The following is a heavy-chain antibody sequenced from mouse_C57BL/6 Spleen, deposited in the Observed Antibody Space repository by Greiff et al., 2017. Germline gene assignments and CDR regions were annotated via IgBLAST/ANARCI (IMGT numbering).Heavy chain of an antibody. D-gene: IGHD1-1*01. CDR3: ARGGGSSGSYAMDY. CDR1: GFTFSDYY. Sequence: EVKLMESEGGLVQPGSSMTLSCTASGFTFSDYYMAWVRQVPEKGLEWVANINYDGSSTYYLDSLKSRFIISRDNAKNILYLQMSSLNSEDTATYYCARGGGSSGSYAMDYWGQGTSVTVSS. J-gene: IGHJ4*01. CDR2: INYDGSST. V-gene: IGHV5-16*01.